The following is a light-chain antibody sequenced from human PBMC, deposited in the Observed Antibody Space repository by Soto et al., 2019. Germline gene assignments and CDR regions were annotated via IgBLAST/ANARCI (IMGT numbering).Light chain of an antibody. CDR3: SSYGGANTVV. V-gene: IGLV2-8*01. CDR1: SNDVGGYNY. Sequence: QSALTQPPSASGSPGQSVTISCTGTSNDVGGYNYVSWYQQHPGKAPKLMIHQVSKRPSGVPDRFSGSKSGNTASLTVSGLLTEDEAEYYCSSYGGANTVVCGGGTKLTVL. CDR2: QVS. J-gene: IGLJ2*01.